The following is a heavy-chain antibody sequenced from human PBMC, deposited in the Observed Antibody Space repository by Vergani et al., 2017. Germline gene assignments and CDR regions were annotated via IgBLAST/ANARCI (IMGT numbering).Heavy chain of an antibody. D-gene: IGHD5-18*01. Sequence: QVQLVQSGAEVKKPGSSVKVSCKASGGTFSSYAISWVRQAPGQGLEWMGGIIPIFGTANYAQKFQGRVTITADESTSTAYMELSSLRSEDTAVYYCATKTDYSYGPIKDYYYYGMDVWGQGTTVTVSS. CDR3: ATKTDYSYGPIKDYYYYGMDV. CDR1: GGTFSSYA. V-gene: IGHV1-69*01. CDR2: IIPIFGTA. J-gene: IGHJ6*02.